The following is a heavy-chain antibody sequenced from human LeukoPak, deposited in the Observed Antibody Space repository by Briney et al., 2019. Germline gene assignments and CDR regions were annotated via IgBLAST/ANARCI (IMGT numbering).Heavy chain of an antibody. CDR3: ARDYDFWS. D-gene: IGHD3-3*01. V-gene: IGHV3-30-3*01. J-gene: IGHJ5*02. CDR2: ISYDGSNK. Sequence: GRSLRLSCAASGFTFSSYAMHWVRQAPGKGLEWVAVISYDGSNKYYADSVKGRFTISRDNSKNTLYLQMNSLRAEDTAVYYCARDYDFWSWGQGTLVTVSS. CDR1: GFTFSSYA.